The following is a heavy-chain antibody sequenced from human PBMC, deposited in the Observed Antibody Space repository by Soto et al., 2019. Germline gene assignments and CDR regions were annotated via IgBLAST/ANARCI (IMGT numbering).Heavy chain of an antibody. V-gene: IGHV5-51*01. D-gene: IGHD3-22*01. CDR1: GYSFTSYW. Sequence: PGESLKISCKGSGYSFTSYWIGWVRQMPGKGLEWMGIIYPGDSDTRYSPSFQGQVTISADKSISTAYLQWSSLKASDTAMYYCARSLNPSSGYYLGFLDYWGQGTLVTVSS. CDR2: IYPGDSDT. J-gene: IGHJ4*02. CDR3: ARSLNPSSGYYLGFLDY.